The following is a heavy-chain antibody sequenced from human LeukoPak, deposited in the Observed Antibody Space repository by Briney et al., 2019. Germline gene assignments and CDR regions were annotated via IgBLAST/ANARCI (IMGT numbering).Heavy chain of an antibody. CDR1: GNIFPSYD. J-gene: IGHJ5*02. Sequence: ASVRVSCKASGNIFPSYDINWVRQAPGQGLEWMGGIIHMYGTANYAQKFQGRVTITADESTSTAYMELSSLRSEDTAVYYCARDERYCSGGSCYSDWFDPWGQGTLVTVSS. D-gene: IGHD2-15*01. CDR2: IIHMYGTA. CDR3: ARDERYCSGGSCYSDWFDP. V-gene: IGHV1-69*13.